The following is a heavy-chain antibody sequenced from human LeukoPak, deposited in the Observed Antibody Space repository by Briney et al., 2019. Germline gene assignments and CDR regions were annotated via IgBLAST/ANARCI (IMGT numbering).Heavy chain of an antibody. V-gene: IGHV4-39*01. D-gene: IGHD1-26*01. CDR3: ARGIVGARVFDY. Sequence: SETLSLTCTVSGGSISSSSYYWGWIRQPPGKGLEWIGSIHYSGSTYYNPSLKSRVTISVDTSKNQFSLKLSSVTAADTAVYYCARGIVGARVFDYWGQGTLVTVSS. CDR2: IHYSGST. CDR1: GGSISSSSYY. J-gene: IGHJ4*02.